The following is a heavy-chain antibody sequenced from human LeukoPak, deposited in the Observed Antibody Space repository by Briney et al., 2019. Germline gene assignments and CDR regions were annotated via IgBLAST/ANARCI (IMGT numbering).Heavy chain of an antibody. V-gene: IGHV3-30-3*01. CDR1: GFTFSSYA. D-gene: IGHD2-15*01. Sequence: PGRSLRLSCAASGFTFSSYAMHWVRQAPGKGLEWVAVISYDGSNKYYADPVKGRFTISRDNSKNTLYLQMNSLRAEDTAVYYCARAQRRYCSGGSCEDWFDPWGQGTLVTVSS. J-gene: IGHJ5*02. CDR2: ISYDGSNK. CDR3: ARAQRRYCSGGSCEDWFDP.